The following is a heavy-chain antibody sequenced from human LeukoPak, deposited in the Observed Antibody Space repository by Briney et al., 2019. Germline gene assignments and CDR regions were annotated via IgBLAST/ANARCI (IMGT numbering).Heavy chain of an antibody. D-gene: IGHD6-13*01. Sequence: GEPLKFSSKGSAYSSTSDCISCVRQMPGNGLEWMGRIVPSDFYTNYSPSFQGHVTISPDKSISTAYLQWSSLKASNTAMYYGARHRTIAAAGTSLHYWGQGTLVTVSS. CDR1: AYSSTSDC. CDR2: IVPSDFYT. J-gene: IGHJ4*02. CDR3: ARHRTIAAAGTSLHY. V-gene: IGHV5-10-1*01.